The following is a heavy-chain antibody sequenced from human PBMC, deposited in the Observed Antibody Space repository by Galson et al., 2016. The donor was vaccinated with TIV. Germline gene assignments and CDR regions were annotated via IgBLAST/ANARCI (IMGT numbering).Heavy chain of an antibody. CDR3: AKVPSSGFYYYYGMDV. J-gene: IGHJ6*02. CDR2: IQYDGSNK. CDR1: GYMFSSYG. Sequence: SLRLSCAVSGYMFSSYGMHWVRQAPGRGLEWVAFIQYDGSNKYYADSVKGRFTISRDNSMNTLYLQMNSLRAEDTAVYYCAKVPSSGFYYYYGMDVWGQGTTVTVSS. V-gene: IGHV3-30*02. D-gene: IGHD3-22*01.